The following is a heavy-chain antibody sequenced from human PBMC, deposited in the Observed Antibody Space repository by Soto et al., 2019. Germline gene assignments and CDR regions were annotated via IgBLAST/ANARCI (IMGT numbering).Heavy chain of an antibody. J-gene: IGHJ1*01. CDR3: ARGQGYGDYVAEYFQH. V-gene: IGHV1-2*04. D-gene: IGHD4-17*01. Sequence: ASVKVSCKASGYTFTGYYMHWVRQAPGQGLEWMGWINPNSGGTNYAQKFQGWVTMTRDTSISTAYMELSRLRSDDTAVYYCARGQGYGDYVAEYFQHWGQGTLVTVSS. CDR1: GYTFTGYY. CDR2: INPNSGGT.